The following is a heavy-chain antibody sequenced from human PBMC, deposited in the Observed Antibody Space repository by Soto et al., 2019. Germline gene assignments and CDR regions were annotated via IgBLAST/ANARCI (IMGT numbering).Heavy chain of an antibody. J-gene: IGHJ4*02. D-gene: IGHD2-15*01. CDR1: GFTVSSNY. CDR2: IYTDGGT. CDR3: ARAEVDMPTP. Sequence: QLVESGGGLVQPGGFVRLSCAASGFTVSSNYMIWVRQAPGKGLEWISVIYTDGGTRYADSVKGRFTISRDTSRNTVSLYMDSLRVEDTAVYFCARAEVDMPTPWGQGTLVTVSP. V-gene: IGHV3-66*01.